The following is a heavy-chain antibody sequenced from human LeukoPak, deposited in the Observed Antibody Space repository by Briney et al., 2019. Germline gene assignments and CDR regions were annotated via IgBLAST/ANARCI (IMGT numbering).Heavy chain of an antibody. CDR1: GGSISSSY. D-gene: IGHD4-17*01. CDR2: IYYTGTT. V-gene: IGHV4-59*01. CDR3: AREDPQTTVPEGMDV. J-gene: IGHJ6*02. Sequence: SETLSLTCSVSGGSISSSYWSWIRQPPGKGLEWIGYIYYTGTTNYNPSLRSRVTISVDTSRNQFSLRLSSVTAADTAVYYCAREDPQTTVPEGMDVWGHGTTVIVSS.